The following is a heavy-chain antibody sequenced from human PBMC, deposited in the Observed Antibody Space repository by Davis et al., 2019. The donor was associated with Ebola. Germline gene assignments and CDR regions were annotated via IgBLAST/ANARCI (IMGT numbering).Heavy chain of an antibody. CDR2: ISGSGGST. J-gene: IGHJ3*02. V-gene: IGHV3-23*01. D-gene: IGHD2-2*01. CDR1: GFTFSSYA. Sequence: GESLKISCAASGFTFSSYAMSWVRQAPGKGLEWVSAISGSGGSTYYADSVKGRFTISRDNSKNTLYLQMNSLRAEDTAVYYCARKQRVVPAAMAFDIWGQGTMVTVSS. CDR3: ARKQRVVPAAMAFDI.